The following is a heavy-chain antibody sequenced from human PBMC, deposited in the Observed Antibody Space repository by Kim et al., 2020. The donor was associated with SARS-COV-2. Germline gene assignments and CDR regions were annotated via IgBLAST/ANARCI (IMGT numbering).Heavy chain of an antibody. Sequence: YYADSVKGRFNISRDNAKNLLFWQINSLRDEDTAVYYWARGWTQISWGQGTLVTVSS. CDR3: ARGWTQIS. D-gene: IGHD5-18*01. J-gene: IGHJ4*02. V-gene: IGHV3-48*02.